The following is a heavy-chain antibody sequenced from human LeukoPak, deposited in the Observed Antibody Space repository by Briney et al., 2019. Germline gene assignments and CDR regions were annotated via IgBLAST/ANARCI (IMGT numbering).Heavy chain of an antibody. D-gene: IGHD6-19*01. CDR1: GGSINSNSFY. J-gene: IGHJ5*02. V-gene: IGHV4-39*01. Sequence: SETLSLTCTVSGGSINSNSFYWGWIRQPPGKGLEWIASIHYSGSTYSNPSLKSRVTILVDTSKNQISLKLSSVTAVDTAVYYCARHDVAGRTNRFDPWGQGTLVTVSS. CDR3: ARHDVAGRTNRFDP. CDR2: IHYSGST.